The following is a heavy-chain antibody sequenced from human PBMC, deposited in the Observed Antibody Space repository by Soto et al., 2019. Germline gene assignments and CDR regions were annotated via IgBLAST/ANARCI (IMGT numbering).Heavy chain of an antibody. V-gene: IGHV4-30-2*01. CDR2: IYHSGST. J-gene: IGHJ4*02. CDR3: ARGSNSGYIDY. D-gene: IGHD1-26*01. CDR1: GGSISSGGYS. Sequence: TLSLTCAVSGGSISSGGYSWSWIRQPPGKGLEWIGYIYHSGSTYYNPSLKSRVTISVDRSKNQFSLKLSSVTAADTAVYYCARGSNSGYIDYWGQGTLVTVSS.